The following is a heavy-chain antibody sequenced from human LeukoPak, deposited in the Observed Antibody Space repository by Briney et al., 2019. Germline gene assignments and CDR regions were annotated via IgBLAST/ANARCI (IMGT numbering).Heavy chain of an antibody. D-gene: IGHD6-13*01. CDR3: ARVGAAGTADAFDI. J-gene: IGHJ3*02. CDR1: GFTFSSYS. V-gene: IGHV3-21*01. Sequence: GGSLRLSCAASGFTFSSYSMNWVRQAPGKGLEWVSSISSSSSYIYYADSVKGRFTISRDNAKNSLYLQMNSLRAEDTAVYYCARVGAAGTADAFDIWGQGTMVTVSS. CDR2: ISSSSSYI.